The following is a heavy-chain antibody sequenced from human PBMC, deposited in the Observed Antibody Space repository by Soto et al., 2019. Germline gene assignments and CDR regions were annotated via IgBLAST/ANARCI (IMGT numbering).Heavy chain of an antibody. Sequence: SETLSLTCTVSGGSISSYYWSWIRQPPGKGLEWIGYIYYSGSTNYNPSLKSRVTISVDTSKNQFSLKLSSVTAADTAVYYCATHYYDSSGYHEYYFDYWGQGTLVTVSS. J-gene: IGHJ4*02. CDR2: IYYSGST. CDR1: GGSISSYY. V-gene: IGHV4-59*01. D-gene: IGHD3-22*01. CDR3: ATHYYDSSGYHEYYFDY.